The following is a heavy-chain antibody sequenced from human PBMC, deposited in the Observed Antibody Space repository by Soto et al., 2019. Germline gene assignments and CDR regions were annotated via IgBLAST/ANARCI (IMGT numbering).Heavy chain of an antibody. CDR2: IYHTGNT. CDR1: GGSVNTGDNY. CDR3: AREPLDGMDV. V-gene: IGHV4-30-4*01. J-gene: IGHJ6*02. Sequence: HVQLHQSGPRLVKPSQTLSLECSVIGGSVNTGDNYWSWVRQSPGRGLEWIGYIYHTGNTFYNPALENRVTMSVDASKNQFSLTLTSVTAADTAAYFCAREPLDGMDVWGQGTNVTVSS.